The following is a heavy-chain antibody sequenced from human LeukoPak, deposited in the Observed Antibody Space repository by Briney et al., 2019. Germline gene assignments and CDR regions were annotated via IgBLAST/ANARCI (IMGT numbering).Heavy chain of an antibody. Sequence: ASVKVSCKASGYTFTSHYILWVRQAPGQGLEWMGIINPSGGSTNYAQKFQGRVSMTSDTSTSTVYMELSSLRSEDTALYYCARVDVVEAPPPFFDYWGQGTLVTVSS. V-gene: IGHV1-46*01. CDR2: INPSGGST. D-gene: IGHD1-26*01. CDR1: GYTFTSHY. CDR3: ARVDVVEAPPPFFDY. J-gene: IGHJ4*02.